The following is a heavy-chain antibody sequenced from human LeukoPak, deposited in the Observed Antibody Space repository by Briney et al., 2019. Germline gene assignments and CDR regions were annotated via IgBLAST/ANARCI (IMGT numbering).Heavy chain of an antibody. CDR2: INHSGST. Sequence: SETLSLTCTVSGGSISIYYWSWLRQPPGKGLEWIGEINHSGSTNYNPSLKSRVTISVDTSKNQFSLKLSSVTAADTAVYYCARRPGPKRYYYDSSGYPGGDYWGQGTLVTVSS. CDR1: GGSISIYY. D-gene: IGHD3-22*01. J-gene: IGHJ4*02. V-gene: IGHV4-34*01. CDR3: ARRPGPKRYYYDSSGYPGGDY.